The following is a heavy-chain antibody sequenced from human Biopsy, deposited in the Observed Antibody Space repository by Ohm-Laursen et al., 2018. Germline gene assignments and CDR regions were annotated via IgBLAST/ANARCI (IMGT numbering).Heavy chain of an antibody. J-gene: IGHJ4*02. D-gene: IGHD6-19*01. CDR1: GYSFTSYY. V-gene: IGHV1-46*01. CDR3: ARNTGWYGDLYYFDY. CDR2: INPSGSTT. Sequence: SVKVSCKASGYSFTSYYMHWVRQAPGQGLEGMGMINPSGSTTSYPQIFQGRVTMTRDTSKSTVYMELSSLRSADTAVYFCARNTGWYGDLYYFDYWGQGTLVTVSS.